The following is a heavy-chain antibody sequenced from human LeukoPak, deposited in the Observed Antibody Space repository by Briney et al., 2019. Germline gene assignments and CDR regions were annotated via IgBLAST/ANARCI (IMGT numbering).Heavy chain of an antibody. V-gene: IGHV3-23*01. CDR2: ISGGGSST. Sequence: PGGSLRLSCAASGFTFSSYAMSWVRQAPGKGLEWVSAISGGGSSTYYADSVKGRFTISRDNSKNTLYLQMNSLRAEDTAVYYCAKAGSSTSCYRNWFDPWGQGTLVTVSS. J-gene: IGHJ5*02. D-gene: IGHD2-2*02. CDR1: GFTFSSYA. CDR3: AKAGSSTSCYRNWFDP.